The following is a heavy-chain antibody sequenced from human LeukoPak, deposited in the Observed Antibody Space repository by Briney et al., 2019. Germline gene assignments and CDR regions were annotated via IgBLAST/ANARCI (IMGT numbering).Heavy chain of an antibody. J-gene: IGHJ4*02. CDR2: ISGSGGST. D-gene: IGHD3-10*01. V-gene: IGHV3-23*01. CDR3: AKDLSSRTGGSGSYYQEVDY. CDR1: GFTFSSYA. Sequence: GGSLRLSCAASGFTFSSYAMSWVRQAPGKGLEWVSAISGSGGSTYYADSVKGRFTISRDNSKNTLYLQMNSLRAEDTAVYYCAKDLSSRTGGSGSYYQEVDYWGQGTLVTVSS.